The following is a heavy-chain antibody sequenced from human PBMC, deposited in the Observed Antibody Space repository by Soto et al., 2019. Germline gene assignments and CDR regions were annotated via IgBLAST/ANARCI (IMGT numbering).Heavy chain of an antibody. CDR2: MNPNSGNT. D-gene: IGHD3-3*01. V-gene: IGHV1-8*01. Sequence: QVQLVQSGAEVKKPGASVKVSCKASGYTFTSYDINWVRQATGQGLEWMGWMNPNSGNTGYAQKFQGRVTMARITSIGKAYMELSSLGSEDMAVYYWARVYSICGDVMLTDWGQGTLVTVSS. CDR1: GYTFTSYD. CDR3: ARVYSICGDVMLTD. J-gene: IGHJ4*02.